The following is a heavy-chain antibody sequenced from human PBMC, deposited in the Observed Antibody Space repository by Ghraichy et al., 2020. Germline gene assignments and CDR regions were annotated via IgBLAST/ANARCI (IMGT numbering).Heavy chain of an antibody. V-gene: IGHV3-48*01. D-gene: IGHD5-12*01. CDR3: VRGRGYSGYDSTY. Sequence: GGSLRLSCAASGFTFSRYSINWVRQAPGKGLEWLSYINISSTSIYYADSVKGRFTISRDDAKNSLYLQMNSLRPEDTAVYYCVRGRGYSGYDSTYWGQGTLVTVSS. CDR2: INISSTSI. J-gene: IGHJ4*02. CDR1: GFTFSRYS.